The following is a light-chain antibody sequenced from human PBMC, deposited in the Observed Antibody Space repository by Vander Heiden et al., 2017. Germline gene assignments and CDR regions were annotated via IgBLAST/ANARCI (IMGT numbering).Light chain of an antibody. CDR3: QSADSSDNVV. CDR1: ALPKQY. CDR2: KDS. Sequence: SYELTQPPPVSVSPGQTARITCSGDALPKQYAYWYQQKPGQAPVLVIYKDSERPSGIPERFSGSSSGTTVTLTISGVQAEDEADYYCQSADSSDNVVFGGGTKLTVL. J-gene: IGLJ2*01. V-gene: IGLV3-25*03.